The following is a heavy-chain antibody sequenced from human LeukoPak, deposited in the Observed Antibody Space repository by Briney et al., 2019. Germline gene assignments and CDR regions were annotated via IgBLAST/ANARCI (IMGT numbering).Heavy chain of an antibody. CDR2: ISWDGGST. Sequence: GGSLRLSCAASGFTFDDYTMHWVRQAPGKGLEWVSLISWDGGSTYYADSVKGRFTISRDNSKNSLYLQMNSLRTEDTALYYCAKDIGTIFGVVIDAFDIWGQGTMVTVSS. J-gene: IGHJ3*02. V-gene: IGHV3-43*01. CDR3: AKDIGTIFGVVIDAFDI. D-gene: IGHD3-3*01. CDR1: GFTFDDYT.